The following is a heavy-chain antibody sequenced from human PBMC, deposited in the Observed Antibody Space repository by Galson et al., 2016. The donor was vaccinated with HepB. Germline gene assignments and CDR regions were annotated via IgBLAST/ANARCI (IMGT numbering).Heavy chain of an antibody. D-gene: IGHD5-12*01. V-gene: IGHV3-23*01. J-gene: IGHJ4*02. CDR3: ANRGTNRRGYSYYFDY. CDR1: GFRFSNYG. Sequence: SLRLSCAASGFRFSNYGMTWVRQAPGKGLEWVSSINAGGGSTYYADSVKGRFTISRDNSKSTLYLQMNSLRAEDTAVYYCANRGTNRRGYSYYFDYWGQGTLVTVSS. CDR2: INAGGGST.